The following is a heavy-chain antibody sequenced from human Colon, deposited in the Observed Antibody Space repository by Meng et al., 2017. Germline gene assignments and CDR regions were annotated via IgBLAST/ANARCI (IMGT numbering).Heavy chain of an antibody. CDR2: IYQSGST. D-gene: IGHD2-8*01. CDR1: GASVNSTGFS. CDR3: ARVGYCVNGVCYQTLQY. Sequence: QVQLQESGSGVVKPSQALSRTCSVPGASVNSTGFSWNWIRQAPGKGLAWVGYIYQSGSTYYNPSLKSRVTISLDRSKNQFSLNLSSVTAADTAVYYCARVGYCVNGVCYQTLQYWSQGTLVTVSS. V-gene: IGHV4-30-2*01. J-gene: IGHJ4*02.